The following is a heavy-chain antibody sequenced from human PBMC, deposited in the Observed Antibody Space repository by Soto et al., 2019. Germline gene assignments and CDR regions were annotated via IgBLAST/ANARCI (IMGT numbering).Heavy chain of an antibody. J-gene: IGHJ4*01. V-gene: IGHV3-15*07. CDR1: GFTFSNAW. Sequence: AGGSLRLSCAASGFTFSNAWINWVRQAPGKGLEWVGRIKSKTDGGTPDYAAPVKGRFAISRDDSKNMVYLQMNSLKTEDTGLYYCTTDSYSSIIVVRFDYWGHGTLVTVSS. CDR3: TTDSYSSIIVVRFDY. D-gene: IGHD3-22*01. CDR2: IKSKTDGGTP.